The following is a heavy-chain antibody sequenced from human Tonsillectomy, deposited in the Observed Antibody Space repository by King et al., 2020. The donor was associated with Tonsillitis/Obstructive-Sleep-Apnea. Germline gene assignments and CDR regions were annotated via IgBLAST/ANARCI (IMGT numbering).Heavy chain of an antibody. CDR1: GGTFSGYA. Sequence: QLVQSGAEVKKPGSSVKVSCKASGGTFSGYAISWVRQAPGQGLEWMGRIIPILGIANSTQKFLDRVTITADKSTRTAYMELSRLRSEDTAVYYCASPCITTACRPNYYYMDVWGKGTTVTVSS. J-gene: IGHJ6*03. V-gene: IGHV1-69*09. CDR2: IIPILGIA. CDR3: ASPCITTACRPNYYYMDV. D-gene: IGHD3-22*01.